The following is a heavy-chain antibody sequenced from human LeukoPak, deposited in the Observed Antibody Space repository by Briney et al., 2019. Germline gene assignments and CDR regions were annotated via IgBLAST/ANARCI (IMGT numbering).Heavy chain of an antibody. V-gene: IGHV4-59*01. CDR2: IYYSGST. Sequence: SETLSLTCTVSGGSIGSYYWSWIRQPPGKGLEWMGCIYYSGSTNYKPSLKSGVTISVDTSKNQFSLKLSSVTAADTAVYYCARDGSSSWSGGTNWFDPWGQGTLVTVSS. J-gene: IGHJ5*02. CDR3: ARDGSSSWSGGTNWFDP. CDR1: GGSIGSYY. D-gene: IGHD6-13*01.